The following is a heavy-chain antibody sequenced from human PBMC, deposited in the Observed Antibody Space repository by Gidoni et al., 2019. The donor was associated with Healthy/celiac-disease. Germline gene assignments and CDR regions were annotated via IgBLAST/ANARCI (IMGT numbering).Heavy chain of an antibody. CDR2: INPNSGGT. V-gene: IGHV1-2*06. CDR1: GYTFTGYY. D-gene: IGHD2-15*01. Sequence: QVQLVQSGAEVKKPGASVKVSCKASGYTFTGYYMHWVRQAPGQGLEWMGRINPNSGGTNYAQKFQGRVTMTRDTSISTAYMELSRLRSDDTAVYYCARVLVWVPRSDAFDIWGQGTMVTVSS. J-gene: IGHJ3*02. CDR3: ARVLVWVPRSDAFDI.